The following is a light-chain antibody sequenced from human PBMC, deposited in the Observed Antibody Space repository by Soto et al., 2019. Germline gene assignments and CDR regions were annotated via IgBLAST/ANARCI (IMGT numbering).Light chain of an antibody. V-gene: IGLV2-14*01. CDR3: AAWDDSLSPRV. CDR2: EVT. Sequence: QSVLTQPASVSGSPGQSITISCTGTSSDIGGHHFVSWYQQQSGKAPKLVIYEVTDRPSGVSDRFSGSKSGNTASLTISGLQPEDEADYYCAAWDDSLSPRVFGTGTKVTVL. J-gene: IGLJ1*01. CDR1: SSDIGGHHF.